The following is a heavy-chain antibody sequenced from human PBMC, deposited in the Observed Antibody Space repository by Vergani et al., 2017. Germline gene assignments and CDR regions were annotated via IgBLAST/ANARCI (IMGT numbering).Heavy chain of an antibody. CDR1: GFTFSSYS. V-gene: IGHV3-21*04. Sequence: VHLVESGGGLVKPGGSLRLSCAASGFTFSSYSMNWVRQAPGKGLEWVSSISSSSSYIYYADSVKGRVTMSVDTSKNQFSLKLSSVTAADTAVYYCARDSGGLLWFGEPPHYMDVWGKGTTVTVSS. CDR2: ISSSSSYI. D-gene: IGHD3-10*01. J-gene: IGHJ6*03. CDR3: ARDSGGLLWFGEPPHYMDV.